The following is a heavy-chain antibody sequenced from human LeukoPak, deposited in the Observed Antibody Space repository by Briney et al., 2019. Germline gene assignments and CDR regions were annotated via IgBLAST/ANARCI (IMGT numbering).Heavy chain of an antibody. CDR2: LYSGGNT. D-gene: IGHD1-26*01. CDR1: GFTVRSNY. J-gene: IGHJ4*02. V-gene: IGHV3-53*01. CDR3: ARESGDRPGLPGC. Sequence: GGSLRLSCAASGFTVRSNYMTWVRQAPGKGLECVSTLYSGGNTYYADSVKGRFTISRDDSRNTLYLQMNNLRVEDTAVYYCARESGDRPGLPGCWGQGTLVTVSS.